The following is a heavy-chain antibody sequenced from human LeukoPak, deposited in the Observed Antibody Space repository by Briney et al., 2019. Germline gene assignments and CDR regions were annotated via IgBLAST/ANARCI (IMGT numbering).Heavy chain of an antibody. D-gene: IGHD6-13*01. CDR1: GFTFSSYA. CDR2: ISYDGSNK. J-gene: IGHJ4*02. Sequence: PGGSLRLSRAASGFTFSSYAMHWVRQAPGKGLEWVAVISYDGSNKYYADSVKGRFTISRDNSKNTLYLQMNSLRAEDTAVYYCARDRPSGQQLGQGYFDYWGQGTLVSVSS. CDR3: ARDRPSGQQLGQGYFDY. V-gene: IGHV3-30-3*01.